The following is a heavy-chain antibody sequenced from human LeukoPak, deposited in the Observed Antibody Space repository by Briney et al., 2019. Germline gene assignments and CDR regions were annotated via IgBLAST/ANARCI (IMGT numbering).Heavy chain of an antibody. J-gene: IGHJ5*02. CDR3: ARDNQQVFFWFDP. V-gene: IGHV1-2*02. Sequence: ASVTVSCKASGYTFTGYYMHWVRQAPGQGLEWMGWINPNSGGTNYAQKFQGRVTMTRDTSISTAYMELSRLRSDDTAVYYCARDNQQVFFWFDPWGQGTLVTVSS. CDR1: GYTFTGYY. D-gene: IGHD3-3*01. CDR2: INPNSGGT.